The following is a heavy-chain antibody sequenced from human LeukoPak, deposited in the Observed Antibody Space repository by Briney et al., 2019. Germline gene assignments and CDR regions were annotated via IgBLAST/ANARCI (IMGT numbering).Heavy chain of an antibody. Sequence: SVKVSCKASGGTFSSYAISWVRQAPGQGLEWMGGIIPIFGTANYAQKFQGRVTITTDESTSTAYMELSSLRSEDTAVYYCARDRRELRFLEWADFDYWGQGTLVTVSS. D-gene: IGHD3-3*01. V-gene: IGHV1-69*05. CDR2: IIPIFGTA. CDR1: GGTFSSYA. J-gene: IGHJ4*02. CDR3: ARDRRELRFLEWADFDY.